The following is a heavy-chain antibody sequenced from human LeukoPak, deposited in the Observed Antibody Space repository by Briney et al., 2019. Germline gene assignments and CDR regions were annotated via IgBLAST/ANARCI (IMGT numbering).Heavy chain of an antibody. CDR1: GYSISSGYY. Sequence: SETLSLTCTVSGYSISSGYYWGWIRQPPGKGLEWIGSIYHGGSTYYNPSLKSRVTISVDTSKNQFSLKLSSVTAADTAVYYCARDCSIYIVATNNGVDYWGQGTLVTVSS. CDR3: ARDCSIYIVATNNGVDY. V-gene: IGHV4-38-2*02. D-gene: IGHD5-12*01. J-gene: IGHJ4*02. CDR2: IYHGGST.